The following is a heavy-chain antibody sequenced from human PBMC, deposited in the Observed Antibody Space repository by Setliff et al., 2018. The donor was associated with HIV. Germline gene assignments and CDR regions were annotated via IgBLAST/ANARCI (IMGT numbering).Heavy chain of an antibody. CDR1: GFSINSGYY. CDR3: ARGSGRFCSGGRCSAFDY. CDR2: IYQTGTT. Sequence: SLTCAVSGFSINSGYYWGWIRQPPGKGLEWIGSIYQTGTTYYNPSLKSRVTISVDTSQNQFSLRLSSVTAADTAVYYCARGSGRFCSGGRCSAFDYWGQGTQVTVSS. V-gene: IGHV4-38-2*01. D-gene: IGHD2-15*01. J-gene: IGHJ4*02.